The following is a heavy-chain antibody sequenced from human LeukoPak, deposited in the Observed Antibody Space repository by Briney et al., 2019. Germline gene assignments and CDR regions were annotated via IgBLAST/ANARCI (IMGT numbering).Heavy chain of an antibody. CDR1: GYTFSSYG. CDR2: IWYDGSNK. CDR3: ARDDVAATGALDF. V-gene: IGHV3-33*01. J-gene: IGHJ4*02. Sequence: PGGSLRLSCAASGYTFSSYGMHWVRQAPGKGLEWVAVIWYDGSNKYYADSVKGRFTISRDNSKNTLYLQMNSLRAEDTAVYYCARDDVAATGALDFWGQGTLVTVSS. D-gene: IGHD3-9*01.